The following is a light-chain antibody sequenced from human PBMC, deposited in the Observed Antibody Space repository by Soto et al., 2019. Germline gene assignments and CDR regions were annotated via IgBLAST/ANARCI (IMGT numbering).Light chain of an antibody. CDR3: QHGYSTPLT. J-gene: IGKJ4*01. CDR1: QSISTY. Sequence: DIQMTQSPSSLSASVGDSGTITCRASQSISTYLHWYQQKPGKAPNLLIYAASTLQSGVPSRFSGSGSGTDFTLTISSLQPEDFATYFCQHGYSTPLTFGGGTKVDIK. CDR2: AAS. V-gene: IGKV1-39*01.